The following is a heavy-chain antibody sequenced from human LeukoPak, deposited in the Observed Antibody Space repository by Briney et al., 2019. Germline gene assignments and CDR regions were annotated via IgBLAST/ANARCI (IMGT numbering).Heavy chain of an antibody. J-gene: IGHJ4*02. Sequence: SQTLSLTCAISWDSVSSNSAGWNWIRQSPSRGLEWLGRTYYRSKWYSDYAVSVKSRITINPDTSKNQFSLQLNSVTPEDTAVYYCARKYGSGWQFDYWGQGTLVTVSS. V-gene: IGHV6-1*01. CDR1: WDSVSSNSAG. D-gene: IGHD6-19*01. CDR2: TYYRSKWYS. CDR3: ARKYGSGWQFDY.